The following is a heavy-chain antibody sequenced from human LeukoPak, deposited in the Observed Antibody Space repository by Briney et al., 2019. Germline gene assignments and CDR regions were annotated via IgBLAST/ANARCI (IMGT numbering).Heavy chain of an antibody. Sequence: GGSLRLSCTVSGFTVSSNSMSWARQAPGKGLEWVSFIYSDNTHYSDSVKGRFTISRDNSKNTLYLQMNSLRADDTAVYYCAREVPPDAFDIWGQGTMVTVSS. D-gene: IGHD2-2*01. CDR2: IYSDNT. J-gene: IGHJ3*02. CDR1: GFTVSSNS. V-gene: IGHV3-53*01. CDR3: AREVPPDAFDI.